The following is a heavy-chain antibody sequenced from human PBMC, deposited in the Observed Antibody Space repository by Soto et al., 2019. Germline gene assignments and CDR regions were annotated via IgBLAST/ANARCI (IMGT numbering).Heavy chain of an antibody. CDR1: GGSISSYY. CDR2: IYYSGST. J-gene: IGHJ6*02. Sequence: PSETLSLTCTVSGGSISSYYWSWIRQPPGKGLEWIGYIYYSGSTNYNPSLKSRVTVSVDTSKNQFSLKLSSVTAADTAVYYCARDSAAAGTYYYYGMDVWGQGTTVTVSS. CDR3: ARDSAAAGTYYYYGMDV. D-gene: IGHD6-13*01. V-gene: IGHV4-59*01.